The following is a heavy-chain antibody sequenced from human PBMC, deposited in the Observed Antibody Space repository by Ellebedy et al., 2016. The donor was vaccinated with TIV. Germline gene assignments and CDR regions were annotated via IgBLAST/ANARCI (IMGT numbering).Heavy chain of an antibody. CDR3: ARGRSGTSTHHAFDS. Sequence: PGGSLRLSCAASGFTFSSYAMSWVRQAPGKGLEWVSHISISTYYADSVRGRFTIFRDNSKNTLYLQMNSLRAEDTAIYYCARGRSGTSTHHAFDSWGQGTLVTVSS. J-gene: IGHJ4*02. CDR2: ISIST. D-gene: IGHD1-14*01. V-gene: IGHV3-23*01. CDR1: GFTFSSYA.